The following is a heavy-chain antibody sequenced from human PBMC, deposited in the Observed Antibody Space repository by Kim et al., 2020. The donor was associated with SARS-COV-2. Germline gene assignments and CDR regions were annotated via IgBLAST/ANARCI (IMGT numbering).Heavy chain of an antibody. V-gene: IGHV3-30*07. D-gene: IGHD3-22*01. J-gene: IGHJ4*02. CDR3: ARDPYYYDSSGYDY. Sequence: AASVKGRFTISRDNSKNTLYLQMNSLRAEDTAVYYCARDPYYYDSSGYDYWGQGTLVTVSS.